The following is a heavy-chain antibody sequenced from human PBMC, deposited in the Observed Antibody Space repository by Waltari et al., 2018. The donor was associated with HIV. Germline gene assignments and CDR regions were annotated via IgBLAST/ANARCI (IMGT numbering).Heavy chain of an antibody. CDR1: GGSMSTSSHY. V-gene: IGHV4-39*01. CDR3: ARFSPTWGATFDY. CDR2: ISYSGNT. D-gene: IGHD1-26*01. Sequence: QLQLQESGPGLVKPSETLSLTCTVSGGSMSTSSHYWGWIRQSPEKGLEWIGSISYSGNTYYNPSLKSRVTISVDTSKDQFSLKLSSVTAADTAVFFCARFSPTWGATFDYWGQGTLVTVSS. J-gene: IGHJ4*02.